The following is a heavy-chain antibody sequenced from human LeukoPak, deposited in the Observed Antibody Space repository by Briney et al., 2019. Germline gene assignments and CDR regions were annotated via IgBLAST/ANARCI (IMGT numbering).Heavy chain of an antibody. CDR3: ARDPPRIVVVVAATNYYGMDV. V-gene: IGHV1-18*01. J-gene: IGHJ6*02. D-gene: IGHD2-15*01. Sequence: ASVKVSCKASGYTFTSYGISWVRQAPGQGLEWMGWISAYNGNTNYAQKLQGRVAMTTDTSTSTAYMELRSLRSDDTAVYYCARDPPRIVVVVAATNYYGMDVWGQGTTVTVSS. CDR1: GYTFTSYG. CDR2: ISAYNGNT.